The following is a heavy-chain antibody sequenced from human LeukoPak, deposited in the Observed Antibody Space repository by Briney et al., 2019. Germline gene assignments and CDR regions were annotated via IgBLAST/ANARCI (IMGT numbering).Heavy chain of an antibody. D-gene: IGHD5-12*01. V-gene: IGHV1-69*13. CDR2: IIPIFGTA. CDR1: GGTFSSYA. CDR3: ARENGYDRDRELTL. J-gene: IGHJ4*02. Sequence: SVKVSCKASGGTFSSYAISWVRQAPGQGLEWMGGIIPIFGTANCAQKFQGRVTITADESTSTAYMELSSQRSEDTAVYYCARENGYDRDRELTLWGQGTLVTVSS.